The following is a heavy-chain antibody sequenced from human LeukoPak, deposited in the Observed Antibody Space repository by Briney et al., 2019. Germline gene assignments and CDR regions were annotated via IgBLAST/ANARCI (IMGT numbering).Heavy chain of an antibody. J-gene: IGHJ4*02. V-gene: IGHV3-7*04. CDR2: INQDGTEK. D-gene: IGHD2/OR15-2a*01. CDR1: GFTFSTYW. CDR3: ARNMGDY. Sequence: GGSLRLSCAASGFTFSTYWMTWVRQAPGKGLEWVANINQDGTEKNYVDSVKGRLTISRDNAKNSLYLQVNSLRAEDTAVYYCARNMGDYWGQGTLVTVSS.